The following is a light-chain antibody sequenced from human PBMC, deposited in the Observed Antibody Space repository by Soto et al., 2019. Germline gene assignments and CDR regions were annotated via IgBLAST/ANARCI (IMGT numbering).Light chain of an antibody. CDR2: WAS. CDR3: QQYFSDIGT. V-gene: IGKV4-1*01. J-gene: IGKJ1*01. CDR1: QSVLNNSRNKNY. Sequence: DIVMTQSPDFLAVSLGERATINRKSSQSVLNNSRNKNYIAWYQQKPGQPPKLLIYWASTRESGVPDRFSGSGSGTDFTLTISSLQAEDVAVYSCQQYFSDIGTFGPGTKVEIK.